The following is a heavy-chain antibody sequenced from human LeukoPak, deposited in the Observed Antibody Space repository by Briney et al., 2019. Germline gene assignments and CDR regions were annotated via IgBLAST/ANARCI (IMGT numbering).Heavy chain of an antibody. CDR1: GGSISSNEYF. CDR3: ARSHTGTHYGAFDI. D-gene: IGHD1-26*01. CDR2: IFYTGST. J-gene: IGHJ3*02. Sequence: SETLSLTCTVSGGSISSNEYFWGWIRQPPGKELEWIANIFYTGSTFYNPSLKTRVTISVDTSSNQFSLKLNSVTAADTAVYSRARSHTGTHYGAFDIWGQGTLVTVSS. V-gene: IGHV4-39*01.